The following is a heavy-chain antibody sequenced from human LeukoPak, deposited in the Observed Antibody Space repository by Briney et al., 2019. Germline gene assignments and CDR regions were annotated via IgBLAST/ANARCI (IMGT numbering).Heavy chain of an antibody. CDR2: ISSSGSTI. D-gene: IGHD3-9*01. J-gene: IGHJ3*02. CDR1: GFTFSSYE. V-gene: IGHV3-48*03. CDR3: ARDQGRYFAFAFDI. Sequence: TGGSLRLSCAASGFTFSSYEMNWVRQAPGKGLERVSYISSSGSTIYYADSVKGRFTISRDNAKNSLYLQMNSLRAEDTAVYYCARDQGRYFAFAFDIWGQGTMVTVSS.